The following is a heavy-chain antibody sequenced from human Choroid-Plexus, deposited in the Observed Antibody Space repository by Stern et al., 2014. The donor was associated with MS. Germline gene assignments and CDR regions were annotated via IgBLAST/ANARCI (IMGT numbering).Heavy chain of an antibody. V-gene: IGHV3-30*18. Sequence: VQLEESGGGVVQPGRPLRLSCVASGFTFGSCAMHWVRQAPGKGLEWVAGVSYDGSSKYYADSVKGRFTISRDNSQNTLYMQMSSLRPEDTAVYYCAKDRQYLTYFFDHWGQGSLVTVSS. J-gene: IGHJ5*02. CDR1: GFTFGSCA. CDR2: VSYDGSSK. D-gene: IGHD2/OR15-2a*01. CDR3: AKDRQYLTYFFDH.